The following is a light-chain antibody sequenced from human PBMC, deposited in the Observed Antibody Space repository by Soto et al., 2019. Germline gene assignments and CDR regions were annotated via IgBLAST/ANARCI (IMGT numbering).Light chain of an antibody. J-gene: IGKJ5*01. V-gene: IGKV3-11*01. CDR1: QSVSSY. CDR2: DAS. CDR3: KQRSNWHVN. Sequence: EIVLTQSPATLSLSPGERATLSCRASQSVSSYLAWYQQKPGQAPRLLIYDASNRATGIPARFSGSGSGTDFTLTISSLYPEDVTVYYCKQRSNWHVNFAQGTQLEI.